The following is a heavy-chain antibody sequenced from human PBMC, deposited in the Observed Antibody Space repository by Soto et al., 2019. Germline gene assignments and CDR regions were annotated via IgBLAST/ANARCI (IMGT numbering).Heavy chain of an antibody. D-gene: IGHD2-2*01. V-gene: IGHV3-23*01. J-gene: IGHJ6*03. Sequence: GGSLRLSCAASGFTFSSYAMSWVRQAPGKGLEWVSAISGSGGSTYYADSVKGRFTISRDNSKNTLYLQMNSLRVEDTAVYYCAKRGRAPHCSSTSCYLYYYYYMDVWGKGTTVTVSS. CDR2: ISGSGGST. CDR3: AKRGRAPHCSSTSCYLYYYYYMDV. CDR1: GFTFSSYA.